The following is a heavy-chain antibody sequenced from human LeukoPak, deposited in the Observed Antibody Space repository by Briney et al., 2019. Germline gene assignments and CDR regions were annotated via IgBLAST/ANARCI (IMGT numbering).Heavy chain of an antibody. CDR2: IKLDGSEK. CDR3: ARDQYDTWSRRGNFDS. D-gene: IGHD3-3*01. J-gene: IGHJ4*02. CDR1: VFTFNSYS. V-gene: IGHV3-7*03. Sequence: GGCLRLSCAASVFTFNSYSMNWVRQAPGKGLEWVATIKLDGSEKNYVDSVKGRFTISRDNTKNSLYLQMNSLRAEDTAVFYCARDQYDTWSRRGNFDSWGQGTLVIVSS.